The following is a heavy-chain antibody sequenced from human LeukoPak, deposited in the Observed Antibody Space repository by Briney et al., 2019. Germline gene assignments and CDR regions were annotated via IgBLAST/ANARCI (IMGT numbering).Heavy chain of an antibody. V-gene: IGHV4-59*12. Sequence: SETLSLTCTVSGGSISSYYWSWIRQPPGKGLEWIGYIYYSGSTNYNPSLKSRVTISVDTSKNQFSLKLSSVTAADTAVYYCARAEGLWLGELLRPDAFDIWGQGTMVTVSS. CDR3: ARAEGLWLGELLRPDAFDI. CDR2: IYYSGST. J-gene: IGHJ3*02. CDR1: GGSISSYY. D-gene: IGHD3-10*01.